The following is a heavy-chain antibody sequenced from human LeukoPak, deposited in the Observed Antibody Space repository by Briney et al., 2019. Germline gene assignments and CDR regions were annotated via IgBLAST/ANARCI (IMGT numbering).Heavy chain of an antibody. J-gene: IGHJ4*02. CDR2: IYHSGSA. V-gene: IGHV4-38-2*02. D-gene: IGHD6-13*01. CDR1: SFSISIGFY. CDR3: TRQQDSSSWPPVDY. Sequence: KPSETLSLTCTVSSFSISIGFYWGWIRQPPGKGLEWIGNIYHSGSACYNPSLKSRVTLSVDTSKNQFSLQLSSVTAADTAVYYCTRQQDSSSWPPVDYWGQGTLVTVSS.